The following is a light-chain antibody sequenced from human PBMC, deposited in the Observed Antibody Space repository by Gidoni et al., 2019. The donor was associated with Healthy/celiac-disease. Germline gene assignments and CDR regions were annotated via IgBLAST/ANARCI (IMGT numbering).Light chain of an antibody. CDR2: LGS. V-gene: IGKV2-28*01. Sequence: IVITQYPLSLPVTPGEPASISCRSSQSLLHSNGYNYFDWYLQKPGQSPQLLIYLGSNRASGVPARFSGSGSGTDFTLKISRVEAEDFGVYYCMQALQTYLTFGGGTKVEIK. CDR1: QSLLHSNGYNY. J-gene: IGKJ4*01. CDR3: MQALQTYLT.